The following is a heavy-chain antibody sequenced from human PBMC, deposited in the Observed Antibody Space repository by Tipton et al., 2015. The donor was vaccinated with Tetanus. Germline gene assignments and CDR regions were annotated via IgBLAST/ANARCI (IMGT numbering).Heavy chain of an antibody. D-gene: IGHD6-13*01. CDR1: GFTFSSYN. CDR3: ARAFFAAATS. V-gene: IGHV3-48*02. Sequence: SLRLSCAASGFTFSSYNMNWVRQAPGKGLEWVSYITSSSSTIYYADSVKGRFTISRDNAKNSLYLQMNSLRDDDTAVYYCARAFFAAATSWGQGTLATVSS. CDR2: ITSSSSTI. J-gene: IGHJ5*02.